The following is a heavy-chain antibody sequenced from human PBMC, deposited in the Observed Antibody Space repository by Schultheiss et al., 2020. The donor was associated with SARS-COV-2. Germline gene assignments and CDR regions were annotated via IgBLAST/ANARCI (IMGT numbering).Heavy chain of an antibody. CDR2: IKSKTDGGTT. V-gene: IGHV3-15*01. J-gene: IGHJ4*02. CDR1: GFTFSGSA. D-gene: IGHD3-3*01. CDR3: TTDFWSGYSGLSDY. Sequence: GESLKISCAASGFTFSGSAMHWVRQAPGKGLEWVGRIKSKTDGGTTDYAAPVKGRFTISRDDSKNTLYLQMNSLKTEDTAVYYCTTDFWSGYSGLSDYWGQGTLVTVSS.